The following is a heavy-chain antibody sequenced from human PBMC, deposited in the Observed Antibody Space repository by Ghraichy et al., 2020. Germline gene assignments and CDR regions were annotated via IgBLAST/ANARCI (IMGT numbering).Heavy chain of an antibody. CDR2: IYYSWST. CDR3: AREMVRGVISWFDP. J-gene: IGHJ5*02. CDR1: GGSISSSSYY. D-gene: IGHD3-10*01. Sequence: SETLSLTCTVSGGSISSSSYYWGWIRQPPGKGLEWIGSIYYSWSTYYNPSLKSRVTISVDTSKNQFSLKLSSVTAADTAVYYCAREMVRGVISWFDPWGQGTLVTVSS. V-gene: IGHV4-39*01.